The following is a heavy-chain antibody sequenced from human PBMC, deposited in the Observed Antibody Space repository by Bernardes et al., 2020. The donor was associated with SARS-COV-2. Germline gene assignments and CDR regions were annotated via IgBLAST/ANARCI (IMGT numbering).Heavy chain of an antibody. J-gene: IGHJ3*01. CDR3: AKDRSVFMLYYDDAFDV. V-gene: IGHV3-30*18. Sequence: GGSLRLSCAASGFTFSNYAMHWVRQAPGKGLEWVADISYDGSKINFADSVKGRITVSRDSAKNMVYLQMTSLRSEDTAVYYCAKDRSVFMLYYDDAFDVWGQGTMVIVS. CDR1: GFTFSNYA. D-gene: IGHD2-8*01. CDR2: ISYDGSKI.